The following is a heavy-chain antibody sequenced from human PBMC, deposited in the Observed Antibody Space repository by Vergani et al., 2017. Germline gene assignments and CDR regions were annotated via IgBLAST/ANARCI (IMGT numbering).Heavy chain of an antibody. CDR1: VDSISSNNC. D-gene: IGHD2-2*02. Sequence: QVQLQESGPGLVKPPGTLSLTCAVSVDSISSNNCWTWVGQPPGKGLEWIGEICHTEDTNYTPSLKSRVTVSVDESRNLFSLRLNSVTAADTAVYYCSSIGYRCWRYYFDYRGQGRLVTVSS. CDR3: SSIGYRCWRYYFDY. J-gene: IGHJ4*02. CDR2: ICHTEDT. V-gene: IGHV4-4*03.